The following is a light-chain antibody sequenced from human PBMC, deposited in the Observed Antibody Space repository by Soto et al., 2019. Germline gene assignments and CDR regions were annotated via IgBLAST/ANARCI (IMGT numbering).Light chain of an antibody. CDR3: QQTYSILRT. J-gene: IGKJ2*01. CDR1: HRIYSY. V-gene: IGKV1-39*01. Sequence: DIQLTQSPSSLSASVGDRVTITCRASHRIYSYLNWYQQKVGKAPKLLIYAASSLQSGVPSRFSGSGFGTDFTLTISSLQPEDFATYYCQQTYSILRTFGEGTKMEIK. CDR2: AAS.